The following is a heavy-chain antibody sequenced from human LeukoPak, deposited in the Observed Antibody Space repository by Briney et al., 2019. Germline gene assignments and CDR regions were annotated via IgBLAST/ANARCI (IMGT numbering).Heavy chain of an antibody. D-gene: IGHD6-13*01. CDR3: ARDPYSSSWSYGMDV. Sequence: PGGSLRLSCSASGFTFSSYWMSWVRQTPEKGREWVANIKQDGSEKVYVDSVKGRFTISRDNAKSSLYLQMSGLRAEDTAVYYCARDPYSSSWSYGMDVWGQGTTVTVSS. CDR2: IKQDGSEK. V-gene: IGHV3-7*05. CDR1: GFTFSSYW. J-gene: IGHJ6*02.